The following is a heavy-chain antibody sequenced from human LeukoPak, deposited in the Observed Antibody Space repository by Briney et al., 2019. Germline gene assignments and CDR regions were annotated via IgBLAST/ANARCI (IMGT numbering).Heavy chain of an antibody. J-gene: IGHJ4*02. Sequence: ASVKVSCKASGYTFTSYAMHWVRQAPGQRLEWMGWINAGNGNTKYSQKFQGRVTITRDTSASTAYMELSSLRSEDTAVYYCARDRFGGAAAPPRLHFDYWGQGTLVTVSS. CDR3: ARDRFGGAAAPPRLHFDY. V-gene: IGHV1-3*01. CDR1: GYTFTSYA. D-gene: IGHD6-13*01. CDR2: INAGNGNT.